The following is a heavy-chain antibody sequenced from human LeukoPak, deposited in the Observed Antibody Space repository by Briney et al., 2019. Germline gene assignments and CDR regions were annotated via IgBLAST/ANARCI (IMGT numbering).Heavy chain of an antibody. Sequence: EASVKVSCKVSGYTLTELSMHWVRQAPGKGLEWMGGFDPEDGETIYAQKFQGRVTMTEDTSTDTAYMELSSLRSEDTAVYYCATLTNILTGYPTGRDYWGQGTLVTVSS. CDR3: ATLTNILTGYPTGRDY. D-gene: IGHD3-9*01. CDR2: FDPEDGET. J-gene: IGHJ4*02. V-gene: IGHV1-24*01. CDR1: GYTLTELS.